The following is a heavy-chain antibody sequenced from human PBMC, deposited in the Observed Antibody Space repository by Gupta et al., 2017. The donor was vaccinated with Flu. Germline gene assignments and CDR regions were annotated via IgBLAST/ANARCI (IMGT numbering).Heavy chain of an antibody. Sequence: YSWGWIRQSPGNGLEWIGTKHSSGSIYYNTSLKSRVTISVDSSRNQFSLNLKSVTVADTAVYYCARLPTGYPNWFDPWGQGTLVIVSS. CDR3: ARLPTGYPNWFDP. CDR1: YS. CDR2: KHSSGSI. D-gene: IGHD3-9*01. J-gene: IGHJ5*02. V-gene: IGHV4-39*01.